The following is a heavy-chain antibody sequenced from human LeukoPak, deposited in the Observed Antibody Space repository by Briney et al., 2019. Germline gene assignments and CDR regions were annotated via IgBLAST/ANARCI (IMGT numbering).Heavy chain of an antibody. D-gene: IGHD3-10*01. CDR3: AQGGSEIYYFYHGLDV. CDR1: GFTFSDYY. V-gene: IGHV3-11*01. CDR2: ISSSGSTI. J-gene: IGHJ6*02. Sequence: AGGSLRLSCAASGFTFSDYYMSWIRQAPGKGLEWVSYISSSGSTIYYADSVKGRFTISRDNAKNSLYLQMNSLRAEDTAVYYCAQGGSEIYYFYHGLDVWGRGTTVTVSS.